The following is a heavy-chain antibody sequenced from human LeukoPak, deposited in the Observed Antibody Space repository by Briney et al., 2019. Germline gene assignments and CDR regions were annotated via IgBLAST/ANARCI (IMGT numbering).Heavy chain of an antibody. V-gene: IGHV5-51*01. D-gene: IGHD5-18*01. Sequence: GESLKISCKGSGYSFTSYWTGWVRQMPGKGLEWMGIIYPGDSDTRYSPSFQGQVTISADKSISTAYLQWSSLKASDTAMYYCGREGAMVNPDYYGMDVWGQGTTVTVSS. CDR2: IYPGDSDT. J-gene: IGHJ6*02. CDR1: GYSFTSYW. CDR3: GREGAMVNPDYYGMDV.